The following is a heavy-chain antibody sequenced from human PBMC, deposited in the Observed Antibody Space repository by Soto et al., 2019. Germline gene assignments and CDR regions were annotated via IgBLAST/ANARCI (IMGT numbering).Heavy chain of an antibody. J-gene: IGHJ4*02. Sequence: PSETLSLPCTVSGDSISSGGYSWSWIRQPPGKGLEWVGHIYHSGRTSYNPSLKSRVTISVDRSQNQFSLKPASVSATDKAVYFCAGGAASDNPFFDYWGQGTLVTVSS. CDR1: GDSISSGGYS. V-gene: IGHV4-30-2*01. CDR2: IYHSGRT. CDR3: AGGAASDNPFFDY. D-gene: IGHD2-15*01.